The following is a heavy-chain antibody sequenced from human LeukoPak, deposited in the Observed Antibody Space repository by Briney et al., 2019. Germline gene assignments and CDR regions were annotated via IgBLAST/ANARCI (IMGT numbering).Heavy chain of an antibody. CDR2: IYYSGST. V-gene: IGHV4-59*01. CDR1: GGSISSYY. J-gene: IGHJ5*02. CDR3: ARDYDDQGWFDP. D-gene: IGHD4-17*01. Sequence: SETLSLTCTVSGGSISSYYWSWIRQPPGKGLEWIGYIYYSGSTNYNPSLKSRVTISVDTSKNQFSLKLSSVTAADTAVYYCARDYDDQGWFDPWGQGTLVTVSS.